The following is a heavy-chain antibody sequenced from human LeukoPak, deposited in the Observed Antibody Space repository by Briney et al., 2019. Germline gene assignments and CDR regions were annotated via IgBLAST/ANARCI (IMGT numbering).Heavy chain of an antibody. Sequence: ASVKVSCKASGYTFTNYGISWVRQAPGQGLEWMGWISAYNGNTNYAQKLQGRVTMTTDTSTSTAYMELRSLRSDDTAVYYCARTREGVAARPFDCWGQGTLVTVSS. D-gene: IGHD6-6*01. V-gene: IGHV1-18*01. CDR2: ISAYNGNT. CDR3: ARTREGVAARPFDC. CDR1: GYTFTNYG. J-gene: IGHJ4*02.